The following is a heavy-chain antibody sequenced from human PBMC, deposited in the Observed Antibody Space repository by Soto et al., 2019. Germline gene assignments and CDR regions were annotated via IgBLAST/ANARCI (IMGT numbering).Heavy chain of an antibody. CDR2: IYWDDDK. CDR1: GFSLNTYGVG. CDR3: IQSRCGGDCLQSYASHYYYGMDV. Sequence: SGPTLVNPTQTLTLTCTFAGFSLNTYGVGVGWIRQPPGKALEWLALIYWDDDKRYSPSLRSRLTINKDTSKNQVVLTMTNMDPVDTATYYCIQSRCGGDCLQSYASHYYYGMDVWGQGTTVTVSS. D-gene: IGHD2-21*02. V-gene: IGHV2-5*02. J-gene: IGHJ6*02.